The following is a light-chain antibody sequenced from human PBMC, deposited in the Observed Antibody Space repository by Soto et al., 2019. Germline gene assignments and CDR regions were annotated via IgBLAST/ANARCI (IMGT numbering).Light chain of an antibody. CDR3: QQYGSSHPSS. CDR1: QSVSSSY. V-gene: IGKV3-20*01. Sequence: EIVLTQSPGTLSLSPGERATLSCRASQSVSSSYLAWYQQKPGQAPRLLIYGASSRATGIPDWFSGRGSGTDCTLSISKPETADCAVYYWQQYGSSHPSSVGPVTKVDIK. CDR2: GAS. J-gene: IGKJ3*01.